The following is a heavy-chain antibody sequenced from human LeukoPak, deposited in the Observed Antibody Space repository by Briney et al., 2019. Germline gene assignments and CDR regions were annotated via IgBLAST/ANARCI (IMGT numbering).Heavy chain of an antibody. V-gene: IGHV3-23*01. CDR3: ARACSTTSCYVPVY. CDR2: ITDSGGST. Sequence: GGSLTLSCAASGFTFSGYGMSWVRQAPGKGPEWVSSITDSGGSTYYADSVRGRFTISRDNSQNTLYLQMNSLRAEDTAIYYCARACSTTSCYVPVYWGRGTLVTVSS. CDR1: GFTFSGYG. D-gene: IGHD2-2*01. J-gene: IGHJ4*02.